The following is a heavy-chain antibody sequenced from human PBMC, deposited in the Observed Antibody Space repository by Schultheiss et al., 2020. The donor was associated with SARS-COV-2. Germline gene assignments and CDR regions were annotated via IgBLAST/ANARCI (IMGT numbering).Heavy chain of an antibody. J-gene: IGHJ6*02. CDR2: INSDGSST. Sequence: GGSLRLSCAASGFTFDDYTMHWVRQAPGKGLEWVSRINSDGSSTSYADSVKGRFTISRDNSKNTLYLQMNSLRAEDTAVYYCARDTRSGTTWGDYYYYYGMDVWGQGTTVTVSS. D-gene: IGHD1-7*01. V-gene: IGHV3-74*01. CDR1: GFTFDDYT. CDR3: ARDTRSGTTWGDYYYYYGMDV.